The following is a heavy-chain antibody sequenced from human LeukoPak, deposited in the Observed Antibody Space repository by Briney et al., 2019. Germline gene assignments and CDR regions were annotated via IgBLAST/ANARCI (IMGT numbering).Heavy chain of an antibody. Sequence: RSSETLSLTCTVSGGSISSYYWSWIRQPPGKGLEWSGYIYYSGSTNYNPSLKSRVTISVDTSKNQFSLKLSSVTAADTAVYYCARAAAWDPETEFDYWGQGTLVTVSS. J-gene: IGHJ4*02. D-gene: IGHD1-14*01. CDR3: ARAAAWDPETEFDY. CDR1: GGSISSYY. V-gene: IGHV4-59*08. CDR2: IYYSGST.